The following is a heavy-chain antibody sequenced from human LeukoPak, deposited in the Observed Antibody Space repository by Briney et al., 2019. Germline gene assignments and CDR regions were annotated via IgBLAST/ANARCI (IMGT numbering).Heavy chain of an antibody. CDR3: GGMGSSDWLLS. D-gene: IGHD3-9*01. CDR2: IHPGDSDT. J-gene: IGHJ5*02. Sequence: GESLKISCTGSGYSFTSYWIAWVRQMPGKGLECMGIIHPGDSDTRYSPSFQGQVTISVDKSISTAYLKWSSLKGSDTAKCFGGGMGSSDWLLSWGQGTLVTVSS. CDR1: GYSFTSYW. V-gene: IGHV5-51*01.